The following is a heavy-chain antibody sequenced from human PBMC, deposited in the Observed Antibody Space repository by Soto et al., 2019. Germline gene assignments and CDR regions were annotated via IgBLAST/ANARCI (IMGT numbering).Heavy chain of an antibody. CDR3: ARGGRGSSARAFYYYYGMDV. Sequence: ASVKVSCKASGYTFTSYDINWVRQATGQGLEWMGWMNPNSGNTGYAQKFQGRVTMTSNTSISTAYMELSSLRSEDTAVYYCARGGRGSSARAFYYYYGMDVWGQGTTVTVSS. D-gene: IGHD2-2*01. CDR2: MNPNSGNT. J-gene: IGHJ6*02. CDR1: GYTFTSYD. V-gene: IGHV1-8*01.